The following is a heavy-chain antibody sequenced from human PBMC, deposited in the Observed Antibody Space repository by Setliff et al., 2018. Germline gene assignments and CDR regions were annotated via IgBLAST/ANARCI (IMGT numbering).Heavy chain of an antibody. Sequence: SETLSLTCAVSGFSISSGYYWGWIRQPPGKGLEWIVNIHHSGKAYYNPSLKSRVTMSVDTSKSQFSLTLTSVTAADTAVYYCARGGGYNSVSYQGGYYYMDVWGKGTTVTVSS. CDR1: GFSISSGYY. CDR2: IHHSGKA. J-gene: IGHJ6*03. D-gene: IGHD6-19*01. V-gene: IGHV4-38-2*01. CDR3: ARGGGYNSVSYQGGYYYMDV.